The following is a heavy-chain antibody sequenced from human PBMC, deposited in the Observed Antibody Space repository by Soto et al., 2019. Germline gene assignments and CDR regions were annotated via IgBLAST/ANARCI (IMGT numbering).Heavy chain of an antibody. Sequence: QVPLVQSGAEVKKPGASVKVSCQASGYTFTNYGVSWVRQAPGQGLEWMGWINTYKGNTNYAQKFQGRVTMTTDTSTSTAYMEPRSLRSDDTAIYYCAKVQEKWSKFFDYWGQGTLVTVSS. V-gene: IGHV1-18*01. CDR2: INTYKGNT. D-gene: IGHD2-15*01. J-gene: IGHJ4*02. CDR1: GYTFTNYG. CDR3: AKVQEKWSKFFDY.